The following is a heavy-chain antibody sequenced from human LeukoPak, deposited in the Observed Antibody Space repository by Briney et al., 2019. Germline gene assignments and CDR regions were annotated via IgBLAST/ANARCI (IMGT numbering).Heavy chain of an antibody. J-gene: IGHJ4*02. CDR1: GFTFSSYA. Sequence: PGGSLRLSCAASGFTFSSYAMSWVRQAPGKGLEWVSAISGSGGSTYYADSVKGRFTISRDNSKNTLYLQMNSLRAEDTAVYYCARDAVRGVIITSMDFDYWGQGTLVTVSS. D-gene: IGHD3-10*01. CDR3: ARDAVRGVIITSMDFDY. CDR2: ISGSGGST. V-gene: IGHV3-23*01.